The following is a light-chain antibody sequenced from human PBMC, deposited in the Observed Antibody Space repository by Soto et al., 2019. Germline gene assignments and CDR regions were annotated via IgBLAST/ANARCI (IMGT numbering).Light chain of an antibody. J-gene: IGLJ3*02. CDR3: VAWDESLNGWV. Sequence: QSVLTQPPSVSAAPGQKVTISCSGSSSNIGNNAVNWFQQDPGTAPKVLIYSNNQRPSGVPDRFSGSKSGTSASLAISGLQSEDEADYYCVAWDESLNGWVFGGGTQLTVL. CDR2: SNN. V-gene: IGLV1-44*01. CDR1: SSNIGNNA.